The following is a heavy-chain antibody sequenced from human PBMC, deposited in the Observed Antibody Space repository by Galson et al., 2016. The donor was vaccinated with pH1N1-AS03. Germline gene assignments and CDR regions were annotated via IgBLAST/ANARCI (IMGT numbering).Heavy chain of an antibody. J-gene: IGHJ4*02. Sequence: SLRLSCAASGFTINNNYMSWVRRAPGKGLEWVSVIYGGGDTFYADSVKGRFTISRDNSKNTVYLQMNSLRAEDTAVYYCAREPWGSTQGEYWGQGTLVTVSS. V-gene: IGHV3-53*01. CDR2: IYGGGDT. CDR1: GFTINNNY. D-gene: IGHD3-10*01. CDR3: AREPWGSTQGEY.